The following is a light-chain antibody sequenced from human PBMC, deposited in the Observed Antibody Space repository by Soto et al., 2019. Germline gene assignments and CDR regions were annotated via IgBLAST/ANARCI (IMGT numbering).Light chain of an antibody. J-gene: IGKJ2*01. CDR3: QQRYRTPHT. CDR2: AAS. Sequence: DIQMTQSPSALSASVGDRVTITCRASQGVSGYLLWYQQRQGRAPKLLIYAASNLLSGVPSRFSGSVSGSNFTLTITSLQPEDFATYYCQQRYRTPHTFGQGTKLETK. V-gene: IGKV1-39*01. CDR1: QGVSGY.